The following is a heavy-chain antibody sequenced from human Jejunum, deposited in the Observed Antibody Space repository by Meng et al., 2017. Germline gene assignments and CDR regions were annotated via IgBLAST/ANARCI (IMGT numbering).Heavy chain of an antibody. V-gene: IGHV3-15*01. Sequence: GESLKISCAASGFTFSNAWMSWVRQAPGKGLEWVGRIKTKTDGGTTDYAAPVKGRFTISRDESENTLYLQMNSLKTEDTAVYYCTTATVLGDNYFDYWGQGALVTVSS. CDR1: GFTFSNAW. CDR3: TTATVLGDNYFDY. CDR2: IKTKTDGGTT. J-gene: IGHJ4*02. D-gene: IGHD3-10*01.